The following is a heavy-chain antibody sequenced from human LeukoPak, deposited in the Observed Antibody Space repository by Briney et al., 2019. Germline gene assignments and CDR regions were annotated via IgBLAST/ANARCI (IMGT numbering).Heavy chain of an antibody. Sequence: SETLSLTCAVYGGSFSGYYWSWIRQPPGKGLEWIGEINHSGSTNYNPSLKSRVTISVDTSKNQFSLKLSSVTAADTAVYYCARPDSLTYYFDYWGQGTLVTVSS. J-gene: IGHJ4*02. V-gene: IGHV4-34*01. D-gene: IGHD3-16*01. CDR1: GGSFSGYY. CDR3: ARPDSLTYYFDY. CDR2: INHSGST.